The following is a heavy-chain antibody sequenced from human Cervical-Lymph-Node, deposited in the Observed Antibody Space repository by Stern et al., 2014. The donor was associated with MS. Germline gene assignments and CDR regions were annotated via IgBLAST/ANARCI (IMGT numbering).Heavy chain of an antibody. V-gene: IGHV5-51*01. CDR2: IYPGDSDT. J-gene: IGHJ4*02. CDR1: GYSFTSYW. CDR3: ARGIRNLMITFGGADY. Sequence: EVQLVESGAEVKKPGESLKISCKGSGYSFTSYWIGWVRQMPGKGLEWMGIIYPGDSDTRYSPSFQGQVTISADKSISTAYLQWSSLKASDTAMYYCARGIRNLMITFGGADYWGQGTLGTVSS. D-gene: IGHD3-16*01.